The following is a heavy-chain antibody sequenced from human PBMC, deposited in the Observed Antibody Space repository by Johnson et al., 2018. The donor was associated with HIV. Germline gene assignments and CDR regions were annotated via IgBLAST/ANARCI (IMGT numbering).Heavy chain of an antibody. CDR1: GFTFNSYG. V-gene: IGHV3-30*02. J-gene: IGHJ3*02. CDR3: AKASNYYDSSRHAFDI. CDR2: IRYDGSNK. Sequence: QVQLVESGGGVVQPGGSLRLSCAASGFTFNSYGMDWVRQAPGKGLEWVAFIRYDGSNKYYADSVKGRFTISRDNSKNTLYLQMTSLRAEDTAVYYCAKASNYYDSSRHAFDIWGQGTMVTVSS. D-gene: IGHD3-22*01.